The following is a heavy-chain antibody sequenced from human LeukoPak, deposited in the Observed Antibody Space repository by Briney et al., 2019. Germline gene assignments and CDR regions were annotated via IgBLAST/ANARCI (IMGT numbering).Heavy chain of an antibody. J-gene: IGHJ4*02. CDR3: ARTPSGWELRY. CDR1: GYTFTSYY. V-gene: IGHV1-46*01. CDR2: INPSGGST. D-gene: IGHD1-26*01. Sequence: ASVKVSCKASGYTFTSYYMHWVRQAPGQGLEWMGIINPSGGSTSYAQKFQGRVTMTRDTSTSTVYMELSSLRPEDTAVYYCARTPSGWELRYWGQGTLVTVSS.